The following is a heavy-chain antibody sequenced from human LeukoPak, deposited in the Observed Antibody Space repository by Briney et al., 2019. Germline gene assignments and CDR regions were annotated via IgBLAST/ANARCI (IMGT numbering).Heavy chain of an antibody. CDR1: GGSISSYY. CDR3: ARGRCRSGSCYMGDWFDP. Sequence: SETLSLTCTVSGGSISSYYWSWIRQPPGKGLEWIGYIYYSGSTNYNPSLKSRVTISVDTSKDQFSLKLSSVTAADTAVYYCARGRCRSGSCYMGDWFDPWGQGTLVTVSS. J-gene: IGHJ5*02. CDR2: IYYSGST. V-gene: IGHV4-59*01. D-gene: IGHD2-15*01.